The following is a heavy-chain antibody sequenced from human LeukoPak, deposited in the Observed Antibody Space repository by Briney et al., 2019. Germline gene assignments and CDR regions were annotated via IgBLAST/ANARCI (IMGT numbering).Heavy chain of an antibody. CDR2: ISSSSSYI. V-gene: IGHV3-21*01. D-gene: IGHD3-3*01. CDR1: GFTFSSYS. J-gene: IGHJ4*02. CDR3: ASDVTIFGGGPIDY. Sequence: PGGSLRLSCAASGFTFSSYSMNWVRQAPGKGLEWVSSISSSSSYIYYADSVKGRFTISRDNAKNSLYLQMNSLRAEDTAVYYCASDVTIFGGGPIDYWGQGTLVTVSS.